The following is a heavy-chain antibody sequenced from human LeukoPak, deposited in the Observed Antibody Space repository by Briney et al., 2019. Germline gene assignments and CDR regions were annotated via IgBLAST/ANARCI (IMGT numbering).Heavy chain of an antibody. D-gene: IGHD3-10*01. V-gene: IGHV4-59*12. J-gene: IGHJ4*02. Sequence: SETLSFTCTVSGGSISSYYWSWIRQPPGKGLEWIGYIYYSGSTNYNPSLKSRVTISVDRSKNQFSLKLSSVTAADTAVYYCARDGARYGSGSYFDYWGQGTLVTVSS. CDR2: IYYSGST. CDR1: GGSISSYY. CDR3: ARDGARYGSGSYFDY.